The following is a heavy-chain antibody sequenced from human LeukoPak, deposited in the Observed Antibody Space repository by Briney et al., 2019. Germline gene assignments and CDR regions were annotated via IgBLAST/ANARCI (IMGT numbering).Heavy chain of an antibody. CDR2: IYSGGST. V-gene: IGHV3-53*01. CDR3: AREEPTAFGPTGGFDY. J-gene: IGHJ4*02. Sequence: GGSLRLSCAASGFTVSSNYMSWVRQAPGKGPESVSVIYSGGSTYYADSVKGRFTISRDNSKNTLYLQMNSLRAEDTAVYYCAREEPTAFGPTGGFDYWGQGTLVTVSS. D-gene: IGHD3-16*01. CDR1: GFTVSSNY.